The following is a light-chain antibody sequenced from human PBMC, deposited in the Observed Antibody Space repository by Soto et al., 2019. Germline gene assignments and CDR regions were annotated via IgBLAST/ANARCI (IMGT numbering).Light chain of an antibody. V-gene: IGLV2-8*01. Sequence: LTQPPSASGSLGQSVTTSCTGTSSDIGTYDYVSWYQQHPGRAPKLIIFEVSKRPLGVPDRFFGSKSGNTASLIVSGLQPDDEAEYHCTSYTGDDFTFVFGTGTKGTVL. CDR3: TSYTGDDFTFV. CDR2: EVS. J-gene: IGLJ1*01. CDR1: SSDIGTYDY.